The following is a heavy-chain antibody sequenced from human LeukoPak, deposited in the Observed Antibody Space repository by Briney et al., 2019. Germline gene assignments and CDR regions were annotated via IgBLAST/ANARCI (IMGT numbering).Heavy chain of an antibody. CDR3: AKGWKEYYDFWSGYYPFITYYGMDV. D-gene: IGHD3-3*01. V-gene: IGHV3-23*01. CDR2: ISGSGGST. Sequence: PGGSLRLSCAASGFTFSSYAMSWVRQAPGKGLEWVSAISGSGGSTYYPDSVKGRFTISRDNSKNTLYLQMNSLRAEDTAVYYCAKGWKEYYDFWSGYYPFITYYGMDVWGQGTTVTVSS. CDR1: GFTFSSYA. J-gene: IGHJ6*02.